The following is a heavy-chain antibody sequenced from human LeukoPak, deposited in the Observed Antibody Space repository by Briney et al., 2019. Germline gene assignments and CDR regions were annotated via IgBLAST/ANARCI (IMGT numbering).Heavy chain of an antibody. CDR1: GGSISSYY. V-gene: IGHV4-59*01. J-gene: IGHJ4*02. CDR3: ARDIEEVGATLYFDY. Sequence: SETLSLTCTVAGGSISSYYWSWIRLPPGKGLEWIGYLSKSGNTNYSPSLKSRVTIFGDTSKNQFFLKLSSVTAADTAVYYCARDIEEVGATLYFDYWGQGTLVTVSS. CDR2: LSKSGNT. D-gene: IGHD1-26*01.